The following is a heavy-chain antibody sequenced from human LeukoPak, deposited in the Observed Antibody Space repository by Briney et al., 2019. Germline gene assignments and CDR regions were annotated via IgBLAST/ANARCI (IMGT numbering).Heavy chain of an antibody. Sequence: GRSLRLSCVVSGFTFRNYAMSWVRQAPGTGPEWVAAIGGTVGGAYYSDSVKGRFTISRDNSKNRLYLQMNSLRAEDTALYYCVKGAYDYIEMGYFDYWGQGTLVTVSS. CDR3: VKGAYDYIEMGYFDY. J-gene: IGHJ4*02. D-gene: IGHD5-12*01. CDR2: IGGTVGGA. CDR1: GFTFRNYA. V-gene: IGHV3-23*01.